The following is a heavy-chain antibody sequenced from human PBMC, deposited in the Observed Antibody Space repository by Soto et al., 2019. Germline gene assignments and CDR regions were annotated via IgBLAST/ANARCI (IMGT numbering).Heavy chain of an antibody. CDR2: IHTSVDST. CDR1: GFTFSNYA. CDR3: AILPTGYPNWFGP. D-gene: IGHD3-9*01. Sequence: GGSLRLSCAASGFTFSNYAMSWVRQAPGKGLEWVSAIHTSVDSTYYADSVKGRFTNSRDNSKNTLYLQMNSLRAEDTALYYCAILPTGYPNWFGPWGQGTLVTVSS. J-gene: IGHJ5*02. V-gene: IGHV3-23*01.